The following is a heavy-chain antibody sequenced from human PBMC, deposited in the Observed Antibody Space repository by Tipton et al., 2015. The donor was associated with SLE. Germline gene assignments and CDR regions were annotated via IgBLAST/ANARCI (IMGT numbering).Heavy chain of an antibody. D-gene: IGHD3-9*01. Sequence: TLSLTCTVSGGSISSYYWSWIRQPPGKGLEWIGEINHSGSTNYNPSLKSRVTISVDTSKNQFSLKLSSVTAADTAVYYCALDYDILTGRGNFDYWGQGTLVTVSS. V-gene: IGHV4-34*01. CDR2: INHSGST. CDR3: ALDYDILTGRGNFDY. J-gene: IGHJ4*02. CDR1: GGSISSYY.